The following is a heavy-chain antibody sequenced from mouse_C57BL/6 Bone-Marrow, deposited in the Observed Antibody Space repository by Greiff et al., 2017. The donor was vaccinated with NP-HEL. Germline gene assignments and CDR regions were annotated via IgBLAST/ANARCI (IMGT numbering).Heavy chain of an antibody. J-gene: IGHJ3*01. CDR3: ARRRKYGLRRGAWFAY. CDR1: GYTFTSYG. Sequence: QVQLQQSGAELARPGASVKLSCKASGYTFTSYGISWVKQRTGQGLEWIGEIYPRSGNTYYNEKFKGKATLTADKSSSTAYMELRSLTSEDSAVYFWARRRKYGLRRGAWFAYWGQGTLVTVSA. CDR2: IYPRSGNT. V-gene: IGHV1-81*01. D-gene: IGHD2-4*01.